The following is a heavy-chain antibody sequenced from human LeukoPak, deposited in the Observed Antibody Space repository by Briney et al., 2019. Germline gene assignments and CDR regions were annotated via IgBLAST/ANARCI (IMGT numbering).Heavy chain of an antibody. Sequence: PGGSLRLSCSASGLPFSSYAMHWVGQAPGRGLKYVSAISSNGGSTYYADSVKGRFTISRDNSKNTLYLQMSSLRAEDTAVYYCVKDGTFGGVYFDYWGQGTLVTVSS. V-gene: IGHV3-64D*06. CDR2: ISSNGGST. J-gene: IGHJ4*02. CDR1: GLPFSSYA. D-gene: IGHD3-16*01. CDR3: VKDGTFGGVYFDY.